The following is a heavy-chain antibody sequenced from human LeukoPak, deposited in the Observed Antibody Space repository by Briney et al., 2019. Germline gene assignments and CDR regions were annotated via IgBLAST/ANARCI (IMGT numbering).Heavy chain of an antibody. CDR1: GYSFTSYW. V-gene: IGHV5-51*01. Sequence: GESLKISCKGSGYSFTSYWIGWVRQMPGKGLEWMGIIYPGDSDTRYSPSFQGQVTISADKSISTAYLQWSSLKASDTAMYYCARRYSSGPGRPHFDYWGQGTLVTVFS. J-gene: IGHJ4*02. D-gene: IGHD6-19*01. CDR3: ARRYSSGPGRPHFDY. CDR2: IYPGDSDT.